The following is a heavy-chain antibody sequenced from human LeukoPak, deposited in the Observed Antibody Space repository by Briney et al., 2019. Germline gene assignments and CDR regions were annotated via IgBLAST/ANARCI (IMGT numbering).Heavy chain of an antibody. D-gene: IGHD1-26*01. Sequence: SETLSLTCTVSGDSISSYYWSWIRQPPGKGLEWIGYIHYSGITNYNPSLKSRVTISVDTSKNQFSLKLSSVTAANTAVYYCARDTGKWELRGLYFDYWGQGTLVTVSS. J-gene: IGHJ4*02. CDR2: IHYSGIT. CDR1: GDSISSYY. V-gene: IGHV4-59*12. CDR3: ARDTGKWELRGLYFDY.